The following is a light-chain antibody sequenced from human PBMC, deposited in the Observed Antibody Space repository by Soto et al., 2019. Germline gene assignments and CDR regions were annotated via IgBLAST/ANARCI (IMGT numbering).Light chain of an antibody. CDR1: QSISNY. CDR2: DAS. Sequence: DIVLTQSPATLSLSPGERATLSCRASQSISNYLAWYQHKPGQAPRLLIFDASNRAAGIPPRFIGSGSGTDFTLTISSLEPEDFAVYYCQQRSNWPPRLTFGGGTKVDIK. CDR3: QQRSNWPPRLT. V-gene: IGKV3-11*01. J-gene: IGKJ4*01.